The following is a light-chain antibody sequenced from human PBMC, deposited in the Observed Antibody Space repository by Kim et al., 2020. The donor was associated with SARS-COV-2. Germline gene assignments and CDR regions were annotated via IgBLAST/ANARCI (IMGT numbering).Light chain of an antibody. V-gene: IGKV3-11*01. CDR3: QQRSNWPLMYT. CDR2: DAS. J-gene: IGKJ2*01. CDR1: QSVSSY. Sequence: SPGERATLSRRASQSVSSYLAWYQQKPGQAPRLLIYDASNRATGIPARFSGSGSGTDFTLTISSLEPEDFAVYYCQQRSNWPLMYTFGQGTKLEI.